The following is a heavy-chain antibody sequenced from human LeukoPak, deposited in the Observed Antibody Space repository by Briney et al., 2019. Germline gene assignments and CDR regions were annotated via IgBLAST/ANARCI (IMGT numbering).Heavy chain of an antibody. D-gene: IGHD2-15*01. CDR3: ARRGYCGGSCYNDY. Sequence: GSLRLSCAASGFTFSNAWMSWVRQAPGKGLEWIGEINHSGSTNYNPSLKSRVTISVDTSKNQFSLKLSSVTAADTAVYYCARRGYCGGSCYNDYWGQGTLVTVSS. J-gene: IGHJ4*02. CDR2: INHSGST. V-gene: IGHV4-34*01. CDR1: GFTFSNAW.